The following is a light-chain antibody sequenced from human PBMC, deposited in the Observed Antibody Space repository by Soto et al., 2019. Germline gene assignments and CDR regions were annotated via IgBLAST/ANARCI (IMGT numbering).Light chain of an antibody. CDR2: GAS. CDR3: QQYGSSRT. Sequence: EIVLTQSPGTLSLSPGERATLSCRASQSVSSSYLAWYQQKPGQAPRLLIYGASSRATGIPDRFSGSGSGTDFTLPSTRLEAEDFAVYYCQQYGSSRTFGQGNKVEI. J-gene: IGKJ1*01. V-gene: IGKV3-20*01. CDR1: QSVSSSY.